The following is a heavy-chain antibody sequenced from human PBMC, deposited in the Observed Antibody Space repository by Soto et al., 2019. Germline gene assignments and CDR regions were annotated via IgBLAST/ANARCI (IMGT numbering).Heavy chain of an antibody. CDR1: GFSLTNSGVG. V-gene: IGHV2-5*02. J-gene: IGHJ5*01. D-gene: IGHD2-15*01. Sequence: QITLKESGPTLVEPTQTLTLTCSFSGFSLTNSGVGVGWFRQAPGKALECLGIIYWDNDRRYNPSLKTRLTITKDTSKNQVVLSMTYMEPVDTGTYYCAYRVSYSAWDVGWFYSWGQGTPVTVS. CDR2: IYWDNDR. CDR3: AYRVSYSAWDVGWFYS.